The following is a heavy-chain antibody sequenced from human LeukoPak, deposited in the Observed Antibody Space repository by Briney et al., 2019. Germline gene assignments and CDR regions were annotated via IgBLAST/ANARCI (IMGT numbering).Heavy chain of an antibody. Sequence: GGSLRLSCAASGFTFSNSALSWVRQAPGKGLEWVSTLSGSGITTYYADSVKGRFTISRDNSKNTLYLQMNSLRAEDTAVYYCAKGIYSSGWSYFDYWGHGTLVTVSS. CDR3: AKGIYSSGWSYFDY. J-gene: IGHJ4*01. V-gene: IGHV3-23*01. CDR2: LSGSGITT. CDR1: GFTFSNSA. D-gene: IGHD6-19*01.